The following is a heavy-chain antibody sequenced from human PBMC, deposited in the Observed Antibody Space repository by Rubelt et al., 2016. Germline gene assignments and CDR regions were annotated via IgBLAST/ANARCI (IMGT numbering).Heavy chain of an antibody. D-gene: IGHD3-10*01. CDR2: FDPEDGET. CDR1: GFTFTSSA. CDR3: AVIWFGSQTWFDP. J-gene: IGHJ5*02. Sequence: QLVQSGPEVKKPGTSVKVSCKASGFTFTSSAVQWVRQAPGKGLEWMGGFDPEDGETIYAQKFQGRVTMTEDTSTDTAYMELSSLRSEDTAVYYCAVIWFGSQTWFDPWGQGTLVTVSS. V-gene: IGHV1-24*01.